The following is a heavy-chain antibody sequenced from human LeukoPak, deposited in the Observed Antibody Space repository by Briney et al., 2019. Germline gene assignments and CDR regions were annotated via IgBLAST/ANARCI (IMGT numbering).Heavy chain of an antibody. CDR1: GFTFNSHD. Sequence: KPGGSLRLSCAASGFTFNSHDMNWVRQAPGKGLEWLSSITSASTNYIYYADSVKGRFTISRDDAKNSLYLQMDSLRAEDTGIYYCARDYGGPHYFDYWGQGTLVTVSS. J-gene: IGHJ4*02. CDR3: ARDYGGPHYFDY. D-gene: IGHD2-15*01. CDR2: ITSASTNYI. V-gene: IGHV3-21*01.